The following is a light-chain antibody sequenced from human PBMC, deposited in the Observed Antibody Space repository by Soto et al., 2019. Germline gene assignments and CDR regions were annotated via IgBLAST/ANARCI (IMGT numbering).Light chain of an antibody. Sequence: LTQPASVSGSPGQSITISCTGTISDVGGYNYVSWYQQHPGKAPKLMIYDVSNRPSGVSNRFSGSKSGNTASLTISGLQAEDEADYYCSSYTSSSSYVFGTGTKVPVL. J-gene: IGLJ1*01. CDR1: ISDVGGYNY. CDR2: DVS. CDR3: SSYTSSSSYV. V-gene: IGLV2-14*01.